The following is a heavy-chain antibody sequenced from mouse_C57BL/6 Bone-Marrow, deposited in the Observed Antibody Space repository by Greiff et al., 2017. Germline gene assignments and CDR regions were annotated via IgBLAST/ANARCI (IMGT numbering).Heavy chain of an antibody. Sequence: VHVKQSGPELVKPGASVKIPCKASGYTFTDYNMDWVKQSHGKSLEWIGDINPNNGGTIYNQKFKGKATLTVDKSSSTAYMELRSLTSEDTAVYYCARRSYDYGWYFDDWGTGTTVTVSS. CDR1: GYTFTDYN. CDR3: ARRSYDYGWYFDD. V-gene: IGHV1-18*01. J-gene: IGHJ1*03. CDR2: INPNNGGT. D-gene: IGHD2-4*01.